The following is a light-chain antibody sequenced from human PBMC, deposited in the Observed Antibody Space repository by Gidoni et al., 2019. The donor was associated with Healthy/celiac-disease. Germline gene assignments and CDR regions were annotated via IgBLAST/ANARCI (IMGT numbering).Light chain of an antibody. J-gene: IGKJ2*01. CDR1: QSVSSN. V-gene: IGKV3-15*01. CDR3: QQYNNWPPYT. Sequence: IVMKLSLATLSVSPGERATLSCKAIQSVSSNIAWYQQKPDQAPSLLIYGASTKATGIPARFSGSGSGTELTLTISSLQSEDFAVYYCQQYNNWPPYTFGQGTKLEIK. CDR2: GAS.